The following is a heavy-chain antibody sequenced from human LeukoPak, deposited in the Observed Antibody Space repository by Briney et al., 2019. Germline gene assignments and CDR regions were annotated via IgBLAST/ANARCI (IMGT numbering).Heavy chain of an antibody. CDR3: ARVRAVAAESDY. J-gene: IGHJ4*02. CDR2: INAGNGNT. CDR1: GYTFTSYA. Sequence: GASVKVSCKASGYTFTSYAMHWVRQAPGQRLEWMGWINAGNGNTKYSQKFQGRVTITRDTSASTAYMELSSLRSEDTAVYYCARVRAVAAESDYWGQGTLVTVSS. V-gene: IGHV1-3*01. D-gene: IGHD6-19*01.